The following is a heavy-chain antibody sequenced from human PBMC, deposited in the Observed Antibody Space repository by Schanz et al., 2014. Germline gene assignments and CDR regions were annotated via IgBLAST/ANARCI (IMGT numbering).Heavy chain of an antibody. CDR1: GFTFRGHA. CDR3: ARAPPLVRGIAGWFGP. V-gene: IGHV3-30*04. Sequence: QVQLVESGGGVVQPGTSLRLSCAASGFTFRGHAMHWVRQAPGQGLEKVAVTSTDGTKTYYAASVRGRFTISRDNSKSPLYPQINSLRADDTAVYSCARAPPLVRGIAGWFGPWGQGTLVTVSS. CDR2: TSTDGTKT. J-gene: IGHJ5*02. D-gene: IGHD3-10*01.